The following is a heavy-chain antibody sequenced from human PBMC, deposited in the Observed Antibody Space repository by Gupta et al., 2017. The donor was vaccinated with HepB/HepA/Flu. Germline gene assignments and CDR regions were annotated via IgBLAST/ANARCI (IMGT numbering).Heavy chain of an antibody. Sequence: EVQLLESGGGLVQPGGSLRLSCAASGFTFSSYAMSWVRQAPGKGLEWGSAISGSGGSTYYADSVKGRFTISRDNAKKTLYLQMNSLRAEDTAVYYCAKVRGWGFRAFDIWGQGTMVTVSS. CDR1: GFTFSSYA. CDR2: ISGSGGST. J-gene: IGHJ3*02. D-gene: IGHD7-27*01. CDR3: AKVRGWGFRAFDI. V-gene: IGHV3-23*01.